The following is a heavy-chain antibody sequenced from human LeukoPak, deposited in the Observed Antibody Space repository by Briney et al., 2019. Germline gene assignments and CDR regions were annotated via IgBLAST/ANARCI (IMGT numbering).Heavy chain of an antibody. CDR2: IYYSGST. CDR3: ARTSYFDWLGFDY. CDR1: GGSISSSNYY. V-gene: IGHV4-39*01. J-gene: IGHJ4*02. Sequence: SETLSLTCTVSGGSISSSNYYWGWIRQPPGKGLEWIGNIYYSGSTYYNPSLKSRVTISVDTSKNQFSLKLSSVTAADTAVYYCARTSYFDWLGFDYWGQGTLVTVSS. D-gene: IGHD3-9*01.